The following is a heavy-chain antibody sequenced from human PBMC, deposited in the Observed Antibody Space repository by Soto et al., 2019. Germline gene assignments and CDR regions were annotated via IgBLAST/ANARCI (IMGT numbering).Heavy chain of an antibody. V-gene: IGHV4-34*01. CDR3: ARGLDSSGYYSVDY. J-gene: IGHJ4*02. CDR1: GRPFSGYY. D-gene: IGHD3-22*01. CDR2: INHSGST. Sequence: SDTLSLTYVAFGRPFSGYYWSRMRQPPGKGLEWIGEINHSGSTNYIPSLKSRVTISVDTSKNQFSLKLSSVTAADTAVYYCARGLDSSGYYSVDYWGQG.